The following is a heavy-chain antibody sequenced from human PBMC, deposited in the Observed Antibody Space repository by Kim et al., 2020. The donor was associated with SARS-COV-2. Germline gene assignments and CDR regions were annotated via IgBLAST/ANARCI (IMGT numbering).Heavy chain of an antibody. CDR2: IKQDGSEK. CDR3: ARDKAVTIFGVVPLWIFDY. V-gene: IGHV3-7*03. CDR1: GFTFSSYW. D-gene: IGHD3-3*01. J-gene: IGHJ4*02. Sequence: GGSLRLSCAASGFTFSSYWMSWVRQAPGKGLEWVANIKQDGSEKYYVDSVKGRFTISRDNAKNSLYLQMNSLRAEDTAVYYCARDKAVTIFGVVPLWIFDYWGQGTLVTVSS.